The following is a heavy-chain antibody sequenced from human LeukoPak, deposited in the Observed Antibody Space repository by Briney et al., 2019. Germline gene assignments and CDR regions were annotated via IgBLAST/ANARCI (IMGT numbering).Heavy chain of an antibody. D-gene: IGHD3-10*01. V-gene: IGHV1-3*01. CDR3: ARALVPGSGSYYDWFDP. Sequence: EASLKVSCKASGYTFSNYGIHWVRQAPGQRLECLGWISVGNGNTKYSQNFQGRVTITRDTSATTAYMELSNLRPEDTAVYYCARALVPGSGSYYDWFDPWGQGTLVTVSS. J-gene: IGHJ5*02. CDR1: GYTFSNYG. CDR2: ISVGNGNT.